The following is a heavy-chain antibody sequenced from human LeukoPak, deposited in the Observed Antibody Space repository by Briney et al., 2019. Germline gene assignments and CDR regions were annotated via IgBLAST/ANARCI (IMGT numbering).Heavy chain of an antibody. J-gene: IGHJ6*02. V-gene: IGHV3-74*01. CDR2: INPDGITT. CDR3: ARDYYYGMDV. Sequence: PGGSLRLSCAASGFAFSTYWMHWVRHAPGKGLEWVSRINPDGITTTYADSVKGRFTISRDNAKNTLFLQMNSLRAEDTAVYYCARDYYYGMDVWGQGTTITVSS. CDR1: GFAFSTYW.